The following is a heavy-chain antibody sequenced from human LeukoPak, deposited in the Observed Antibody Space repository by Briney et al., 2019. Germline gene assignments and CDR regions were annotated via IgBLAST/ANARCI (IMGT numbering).Heavy chain of an antibody. V-gene: IGHV1-2*02. CDR2: INPNSGGT. Sequence: ASVKVSRKASGYTFTGYYMHWVRQAPGQGLEWMGWINPNSGGTNYAQKFQGRVTMTRDTSISTAYMELSRLRSDDTAVYYCARDLRGYSGYDYYYYYYMDVWGKGTTVTVSS. J-gene: IGHJ6*03. CDR1: GYTFTGYY. D-gene: IGHD5-12*01. CDR3: ARDLRGYSGYDYYYYYYMDV.